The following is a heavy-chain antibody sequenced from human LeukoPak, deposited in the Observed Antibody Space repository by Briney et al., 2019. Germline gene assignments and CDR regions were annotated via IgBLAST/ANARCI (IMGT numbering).Heavy chain of an antibody. D-gene: IGHD6-13*01. V-gene: IGHV1-18*01. CDR2: ISAYNGNT. CDR1: GGTFSSYA. Sequence: ASEKVSCKASGGTFSSYAISWVRQAPGQGLEWMGWISAYNGNTNYAQKLQGRVTMTTDTSTSTAYMELRSLRSDDTAVYSCARVCSSSWYYFDYWGQGTLVTVSS. CDR3: ARVCSSSWYYFDY. J-gene: IGHJ4*02.